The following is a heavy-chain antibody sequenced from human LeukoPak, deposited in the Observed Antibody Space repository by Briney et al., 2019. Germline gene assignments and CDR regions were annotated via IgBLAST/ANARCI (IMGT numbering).Heavy chain of an antibody. D-gene: IGHD6-19*01. J-gene: IGHJ5*02. CDR3: ARSGWYSSGFDP. Sequence: GGSLRLSCAASGFTFSSYAMSWVRQAPGKGLEWVSSISDSGGRTYHADSVKGRFTISRDNSKNTLFLQMNSLRAEDTAVYFCARSGWYSSGFDPWGQGTLVTVSS. CDR1: GFTFSSYA. V-gene: IGHV3-23*01. CDR2: ISDSGGRT.